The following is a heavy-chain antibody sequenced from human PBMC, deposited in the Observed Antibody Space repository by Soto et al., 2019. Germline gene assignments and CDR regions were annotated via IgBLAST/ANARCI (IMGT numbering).Heavy chain of an antibody. D-gene: IGHD6-6*01. CDR3: AKALHEYSCSGGY. J-gene: IGHJ4*02. CDR2: ISHDGSNK. CDR1: GFTFSNYA. Sequence: QVQLVESGGGVVQPGGSLRLSCAASGFTFSNYAMHWVRQAPGKGLEWVGVISHDGSNKYYADSVKGRFTISRDNSRNALDLQMNSRRAEGTAVYYCAKALHEYSCSGGYWGQGTLVTVSS. V-gene: IGHV3-30*18.